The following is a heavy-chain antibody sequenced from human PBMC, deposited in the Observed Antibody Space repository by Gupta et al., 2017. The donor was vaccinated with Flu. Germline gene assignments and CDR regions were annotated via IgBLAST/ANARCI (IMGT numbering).Heavy chain of an antibody. Sequence: QVQLVESGGGVVQPGRYLRLACAASGFTFSSYGMHWVRQAPGNGLECVAVIWYDGSNKYYADSVKGRFTISRDNSKNTLYLQMNSLRAEDTAVYYCARDQGKYSSSPVDYWGQGTLVTVSS. CDR1: GFTFSSYG. CDR3: ARDQGKYSSSPVDY. J-gene: IGHJ4*02. V-gene: IGHV3-33*01. D-gene: IGHD6-6*01. CDR2: IWYDGSNK.